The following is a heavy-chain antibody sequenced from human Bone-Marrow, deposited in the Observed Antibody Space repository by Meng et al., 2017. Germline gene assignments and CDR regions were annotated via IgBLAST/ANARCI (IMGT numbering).Heavy chain of an antibody. Sequence: QVQLVQSGAEVKKPGASVKVSCKASGYTFTGYYMHWVRQAPGQGLEWMGIINPSGGSTSYAQKFQGRVTMTRDTSTSTVYMELSSLRSEDTAVYYCARDYDFWSGLKDYYYYGMDVWGQGTTVTVSS. CDR1: GYTFTGYY. D-gene: IGHD3-3*01. CDR3: ARDYDFWSGLKDYYYYGMDV. V-gene: IGHV1-46*03. J-gene: IGHJ6*02. CDR2: INPSGGST.